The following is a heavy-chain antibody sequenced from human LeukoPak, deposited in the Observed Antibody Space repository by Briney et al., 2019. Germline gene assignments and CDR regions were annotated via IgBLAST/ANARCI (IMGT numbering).Heavy chain of an antibody. CDR1: GFTFSNYA. D-gene: IGHD1-26*01. V-gene: IGHV3-23*01. CDR3: ARMSGSHIDY. J-gene: IGHJ4*02. Sequence: GGSLRLSCAASGFTFSNYAMDWVRQAPGKGLEWVSGISGGGGSTYYAYSVKGRFTISRDNSKNTLDLQMDSLRAEDTAVYYCARMSGSHIDYWGQGTLVTVSS. CDR2: ISGGGGST.